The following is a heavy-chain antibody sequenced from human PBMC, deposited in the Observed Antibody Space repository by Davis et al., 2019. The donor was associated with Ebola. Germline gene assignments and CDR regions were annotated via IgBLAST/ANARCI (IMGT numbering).Heavy chain of an antibody. Sequence: GESLKISCAASGFTFSGSAMHWVRQASGKGLEWVGRIRSKANSYATAYAASVKGRFTISRDDSKITAYLQMNSLKTEDTAVYYCTISSHYFDYWGQGTLVTVSS. CDR2: IRSKANSYAT. D-gene: IGHD3-10*01. V-gene: IGHV3-73*01. J-gene: IGHJ4*02. CDR1: GFTFSGSA. CDR3: TISSHYFDY.